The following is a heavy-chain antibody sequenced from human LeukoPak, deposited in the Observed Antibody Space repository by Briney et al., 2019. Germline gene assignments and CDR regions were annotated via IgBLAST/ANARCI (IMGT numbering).Heavy chain of an antibody. CDR2: IIPIFGTA. V-gene: IGHV1-69*13. J-gene: IGHJ4*02. Sequence: SVKVSCKASGGTFCSYAISWVRQAPGQGLEWMGGIIPIFGTANYAQKFQGRVTITADESTSTAYMELSSLRSKDTAVYYCARDYGSGSYYENYWGQGTLVTVSS. CDR3: ARDYGSGSYYENY. D-gene: IGHD3-10*01. CDR1: GGTFCSYA.